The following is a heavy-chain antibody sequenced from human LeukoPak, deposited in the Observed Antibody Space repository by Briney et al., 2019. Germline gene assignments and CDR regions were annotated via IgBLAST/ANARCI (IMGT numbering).Heavy chain of an antibody. D-gene: IGHD4-17*01. CDR3: AKDSHYGDYPTFDY. J-gene: IGHJ4*02. CDR1: GFTSSSYG. CDR2: IRYDGSNK. Sequence: PGGSLRLSCAASGFTSSSYGMHWVRHAPGKGLEWVAFIRYDGSNKYYADSVKGRFTISRDNSKNTLYLQMNSLRAEDTAVYYCAKDSHYGDYPTFDYWGQGTLVTVSS. V-gene: IGHV3-30*02.